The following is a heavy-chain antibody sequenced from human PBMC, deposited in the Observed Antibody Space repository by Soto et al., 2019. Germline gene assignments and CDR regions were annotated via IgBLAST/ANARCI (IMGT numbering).Heavy chain of an antibody. CDR3: GKYPDSYYYTMDV. V-gene: IGHV3-23*01. J-gene: IGHJ6*02. CDR1: GFTFSGYA. CDR2: ITGSGTST. Sequence: GGSLRLSCAASGFTFSGYAMTWVRQAPGKGLEWVSSITGSGTSTYYADSVKGRFIISRDNSKNTVSLQMNSLRADDTAVYYCGKYPDSYYYTMDVWGQGTTVTVSS.